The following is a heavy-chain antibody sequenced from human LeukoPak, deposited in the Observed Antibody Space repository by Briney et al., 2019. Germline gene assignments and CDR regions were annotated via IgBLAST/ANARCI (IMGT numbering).Heavy chain of an antibody. CDR3: ARDLRPYCSSTSCYLPLAY. V-gene: IGHV3-30*04. J-gene: IGHJ4*02. Sequence: PGRSLRLSCAASGFTFSSYAMHWVRQAPGKGLEWVAVISYDGSIKYYADSVKGRFTISRDNSKNTLYLQMNSLRAEDTAVYYCARDLRPYCSSTSCYLPLAYWGQGTLVTVSS. D-gene: IGHD2-2*01. CDR1: GFTFSSYA. CDR2: ISYDGSIK.